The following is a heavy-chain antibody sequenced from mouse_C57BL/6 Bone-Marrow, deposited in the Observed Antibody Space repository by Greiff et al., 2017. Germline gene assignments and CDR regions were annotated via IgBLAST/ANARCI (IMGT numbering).Heavy chain of an antibody. J-gene: IGHJ4*01. V-gene: IGHV1-39*01. CDR2: LNPNYGTT. Sequence: EVKLVESGPELVKPGASVKISCKASGYSFTDYNMNWVKQSNGKSLEWIGVLNPNYGTTSYNQKLKGKATLTVDQSSSTAYMQLNSLTSEDSAVYYCARYYGFYAMDYWGQGTSVTVSS. CDR1: GYSFTDYN. CDR3: ARYYGFYAMDY. D-gene: IGHD2-2*01.